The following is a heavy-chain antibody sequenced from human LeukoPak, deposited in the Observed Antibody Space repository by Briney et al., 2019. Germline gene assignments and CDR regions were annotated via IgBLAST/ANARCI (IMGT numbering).Heavy chain of an antibody. V-gene: IGHV4-34*01. J-gene: IGHJ6*02. CDR2: INHRGST. CDR1: GGSFNGYY. CDR3: ATGPSNYYYHGMDV. Sequence: SETLSLTCAVYGGSFNGYYWGWIRQPPGKGLEWLGEINHRGSTNYNPSLKSRITISVDTSKNQRSLKVSSVTAADTAVYYCATGPSNYYYHGMDVWGQGTTVTVSS. D-gene: IGHD1-1*01.